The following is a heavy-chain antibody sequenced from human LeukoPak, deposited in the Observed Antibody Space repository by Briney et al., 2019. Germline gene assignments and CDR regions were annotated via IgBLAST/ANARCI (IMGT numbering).Heavy chain of an antibody. CDR1: GGTFSSYA. CDR3: ARDLDGSIAARPFDY. V-gene: IGHV1-69*13. D-gene: IGHD6-6*01. Sequence: ASVKVSCKASGGTFSSYAVSWVRQAPGQGLEWMGGIIPIFGTANYAQKFQGRVTITADESTSIAYMELSSLRSEDTAVYYCARDLDGSIAARPFDYWGQGTLVAVSS. J-gene: IGHJ4*02. CDR2: IIPIFGTA.